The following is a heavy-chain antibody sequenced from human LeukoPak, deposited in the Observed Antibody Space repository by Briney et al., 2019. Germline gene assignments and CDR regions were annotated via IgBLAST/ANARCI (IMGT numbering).Heavy chain of an antibody. J-gene: IGHJ2*01. CDR1: GGSISSYY. Sequence: PSETLSLTCTVSGGSISSYYWSWIRQPPGKGLEWIGYIYYSGSTNYNPSLKSRVTISADTSKDQFSLKLSSVTAADTAVYYCARVSGVTSRYFDLWGRGTLVTVSS. D-gene: IGHD2-21*02. CDR3: ARVSGVTSRYFDL. V-gene: IGHV4-59*01. CDR2: IYYSGST.